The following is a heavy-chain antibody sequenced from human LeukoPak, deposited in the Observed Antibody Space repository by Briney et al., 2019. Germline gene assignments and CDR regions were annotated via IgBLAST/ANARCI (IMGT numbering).Heavy chain of an antibody. J-gene: IGHJ4*02. CDR2: IQNSGIT. CDR1: GVSISSYY. Sequence: SETLSLTCTVSGVSISSYYWNWIRQPPGKGLEWIGYIQNSGITGYNPSLKSRVTISLETSKNQFSLKLTPVTAADTAVYYCARHYCSGGSCKPDYWGPGTLVTVSS. CDR3: ARHYCSGGSCKPDY. D-gene: IGHD2-15*01. V-gene: IGHV4-59*08.